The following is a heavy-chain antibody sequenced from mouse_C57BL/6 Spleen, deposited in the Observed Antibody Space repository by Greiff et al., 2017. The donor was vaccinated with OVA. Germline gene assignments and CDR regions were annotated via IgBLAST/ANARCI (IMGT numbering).Heavy chain of an antibody. Sequence: VQLQQSGPELVKPGASVKISCKASGYSFTGYYMNWVKQSPEKSLEWIGEINPSTGGTTYNQKFKAKATLTVDKSSSTAYMQLKSLTSEDSAVDYCARVYYYGSSWYFDVWGTGTTVTVSS. V-gene: IGHV1-42*01. CDR2: INPSTGGT. CDR3: ARVYYYGSSWYFDV. J-gene: IGHJ1*03. D-gene: IGHD1-1*01. CDR1: GYSFTGYY.